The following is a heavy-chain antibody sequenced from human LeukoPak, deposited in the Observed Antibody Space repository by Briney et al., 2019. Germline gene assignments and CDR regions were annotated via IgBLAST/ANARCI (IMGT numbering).Heavy chain of an antibody. V-gene: IGHV4-59*08. CDR1: GDSIGNSY. CDR3: ARHVEAGYYASGGRGFDP. J-gene: IGHJ5*02. CDR2: IYYSGST. Sequence: SETLSLTCTVSGDSIGNSYWSWIRQPPGKGLEWIGYIYYSGSTDSNPSLRSRVTLSLDTSTNQFSLKLSSVTAADTAIYYCARHVEAGYYASGGRGFDPWGQGTLVTVSS. D-gene: IGHD3-10*01.